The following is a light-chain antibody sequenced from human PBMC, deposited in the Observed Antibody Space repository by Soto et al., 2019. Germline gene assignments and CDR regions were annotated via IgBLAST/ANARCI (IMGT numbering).Light chain of an antibody. V-gene: IGLV2-14*01. Sequence: QSVLTQPASVSGSPGQSITISCTGTSSDVGRYNYVSWYQQHPGKAPKLMIYEVINRPSGVSNRFSGSRSGNTASLTISGLQAEDEADYYCTSHSSGSTYVFGTGTKVTVL. CDR1: SSDVGRYNY. CDR3: TSHSSGSTYV. CDR2: EVI. J-gene: IGLJ1*01.